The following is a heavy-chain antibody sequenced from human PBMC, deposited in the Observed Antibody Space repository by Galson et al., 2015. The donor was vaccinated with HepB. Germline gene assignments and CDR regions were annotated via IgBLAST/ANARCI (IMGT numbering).Heavy chain of an antibody. CDR3: ARDGEMDRGVMWGSVGWFDP. V-gene: IGHV1-46*01. D-gene: IGHD3-10*01. CDR2: INTSGGST. Sequence: SVKVSCKASGYTFTSYYMNWVRQAPGKGLEWIGRINTSGGSTSYEQKFQVRATLTRETSTSTVYMELNNLRSEDTDVYYCARDGEMDRGVMWGSVGWFDPWGQGTLVTVSS. CDR1: GYTFTSYY. J-gene: IGHJ5*02.